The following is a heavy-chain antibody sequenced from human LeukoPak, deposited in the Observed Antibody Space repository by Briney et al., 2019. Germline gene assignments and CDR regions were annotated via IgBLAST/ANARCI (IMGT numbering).Heavy chain of an antibody. V-gene: IGHV1-8*01. CDR1: GYTFTSYN. D-gene: IGHD3-10*01. CDR3: TRGLLPPGGLFDP. J-gene: IGHJ5*02. Sequence: ASVKVSCKASGYTFTSYNINWVREATGQGLEWMGWMNPNSGNTGNAQKFQGRVTMTRNTSISTAYMELNSVRSEDTAVFHCTRGLLPPGGLFDPGGGETVVTVSS. CDR2: MNPNSGNT.